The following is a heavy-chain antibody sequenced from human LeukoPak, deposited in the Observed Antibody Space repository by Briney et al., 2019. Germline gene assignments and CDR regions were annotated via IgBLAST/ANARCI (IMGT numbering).Heavy chain of an antibody. CDR1: GGSISSSSYY. CDR2: IYYSEST. J-gene: IGHJ2*01. CDR3: ARQPRGGNTPPDLYFDL. V-gene: IGHV4-39*01. Sequence: SETLPLTCMASGGSISSSSYYWGWTPQPPGKGLVWIGSIYYSESTYYNPSLKSRITVSVDTYQNQFSLKLSSVTGADTAVYYCARQPRGGNTPPDLYFDLWGRGTLVTLSS. D-gene: IGHD4-23*01.